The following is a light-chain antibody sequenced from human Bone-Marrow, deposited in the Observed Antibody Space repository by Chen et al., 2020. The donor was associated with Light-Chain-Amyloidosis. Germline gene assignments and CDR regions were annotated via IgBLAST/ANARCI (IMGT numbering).Light chain of an antibody. Sequence: SYVLTQPSSGSVATGQTAPIACGGNNIGSTSVNWYQQTPGQAHLLVVYDASDRPSGIPERLSGYNSGNTATLTISRVEAGDEADYYCQVWDRSSDRPVFGGGTKLTVL. V-gene: IGLV3-21*02. J-gene: IGLJ3*02. CDR2: DAS. CDR1: NIGSTS. CDR3: QVWDRSSDRPV.